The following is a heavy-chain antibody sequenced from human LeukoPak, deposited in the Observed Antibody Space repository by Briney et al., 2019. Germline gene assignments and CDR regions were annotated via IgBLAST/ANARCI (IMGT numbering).Heavy chain of an antibody. CDR2: FDPGDGET. V-gene: IGHV1-24*01. CDR1: GYTLTELS. CDR3: ARDVYDFWSGYYDHYYYYYMDV. J-gene: IGHJ6*03. Sequence: GASVKVSCKVSGYTLTELSMHWVRQAPGKGLEWMGGFDPGDGETIYAQRFQGRVTMTRDMSTSTVYMELSSLRSEDTAVYYCARDVYDFWSGYYDHYYYYYMDVWGKGTTVTVSS. D-gene: IGHD3-3*01.